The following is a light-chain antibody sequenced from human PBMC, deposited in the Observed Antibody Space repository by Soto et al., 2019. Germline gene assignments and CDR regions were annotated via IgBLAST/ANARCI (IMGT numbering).Light chain of an antibody. J-gene: IGKJ1*01. V-gene: IGKV3-20*01. CDR1: QSVIY. CDR3: HQYGIVPWT. CDR2: GAS. Sequence: EIVLTQSPGTLSLSPGERATLSCRASQSVIYLAWYQQKPGQAPRLLFYGASNRATGIPGRFSGSGSGTDFTLTRSRMEPEDSAVYYCHQYGIVPWTFGEGTKVEIK.